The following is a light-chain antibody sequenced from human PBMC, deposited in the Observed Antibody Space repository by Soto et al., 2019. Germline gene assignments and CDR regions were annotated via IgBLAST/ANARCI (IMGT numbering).Light chain of an antibody. CDR3: SSYAGSNNYV. Sequence: QSVLTQPPSVSGAPGQRVSISCTGSSTNIGAGYGVHWYQQRPGKAPKLMIYAVNKRPSGVPDRFSGSKSGNTASLTVSGLQAEDEADYYCSSYAGSNNYVFGTGTKVTVL. J-gene: IGLJ1*01. V-gene: IGLV1-40*01. CDR1: STNIGAGYG. CDR2: AVN.